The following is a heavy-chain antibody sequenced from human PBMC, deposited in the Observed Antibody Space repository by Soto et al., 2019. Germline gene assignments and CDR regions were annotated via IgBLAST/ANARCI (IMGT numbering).Heavy chain of an antibody. CDR1: GFSFEDYA. V-gene: IGHV3-9*01. D-gene: IGHD3-10*01. CDR2: IAWNSDII. J-gene: IGHJ6*02. CDR3: AKDHYGSAIYGMDV. Sequence: EVQLVESGGGLVQPGRSLRLSCAASGFSFEDYAMHWVRQAPGKGLEWVSGIAWNSDIIGYADSVKGRFTISRDNGKNSLYLQMKSLRPEDTAFYYCAKDHYGSAIYGMDVWGQGTTVTVSS.